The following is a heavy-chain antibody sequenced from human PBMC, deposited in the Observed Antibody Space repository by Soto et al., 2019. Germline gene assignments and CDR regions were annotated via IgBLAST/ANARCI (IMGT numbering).Heavy chain of an antibody. J-gene: IGHJ6*04. Sequence: ASVKVSCKASGGTFSSYTISWVRQAPGQGLEWMGRISGYNGDTKYAQKFQGRVTMTVDTSTTTAYMELRSLTSDDRAVYYCAKNGQPPYYYYGMDVWGKGTTVPVSS. V-gene: IGHV1-18*01. CDR2: ISGYNGDT. CDR1: GGTFSSYT. D-gene: IGHD2-8*01. CDR3: AKNGQPPYYYYGMDV.